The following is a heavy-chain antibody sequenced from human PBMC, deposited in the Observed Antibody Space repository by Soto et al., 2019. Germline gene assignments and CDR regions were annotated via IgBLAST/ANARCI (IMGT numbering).Heavy chain of an antibody. J-gene: IGHJ5*02. CDR3: AGTMARQWETAQNWFDP. CDR1: GGSISSSSYY. CDR2: IYYSGST. D-gene: IGHD3-10*01. V-gene: IGHV4-39*01. Sequence: SETLSLTCTVSGGSISSSSYYWGWIRQPPGKGLEWIGSIYYSGSTYYNPSLKSRVTISVDTSKNQFSLKLSSVTAADTAVYYCAGTMARQWETAQNWFDPWGQGTLVTVSS.